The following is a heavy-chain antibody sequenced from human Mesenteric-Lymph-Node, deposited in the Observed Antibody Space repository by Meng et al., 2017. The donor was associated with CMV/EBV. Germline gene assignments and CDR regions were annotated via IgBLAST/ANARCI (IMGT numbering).Heavy chain of an antibody. J-gene: IGHJ5*02. CDR3: ARQRDGDWFDP. D-gene: IGHD2-8*01. V-gene: IGHV4-39*01. Sequence: SETLSLTCTVSGSSISSSSYYWGWIRQPPGKGLEWIGSIYYSGSTYYNPSLKSRVTISVDTSKNQFSLKLNSVTAADTAVYYCARQRDGDWFDPWGQGTLVTVSS. CDR2: IYYSGST. CDR1: GSSISSSSYY.